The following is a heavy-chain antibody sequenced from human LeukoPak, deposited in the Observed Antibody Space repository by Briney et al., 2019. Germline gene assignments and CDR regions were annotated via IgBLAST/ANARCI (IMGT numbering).Heavy chain of an antibody. V-gene: IGHV4-34*01. J-gene: IGHJ6*03. CDR3: ARLFFAFGESYFYSYHMDD. CDR1: GGSLSGYY. CDR2: IKYSGST. D-gene: IGHD3-10*01. Sequence: YPSETLSLTCDVNGGSLSGYYWTWIRQSPGKGLEWLGEIKYSGSTTYNPSLRRRVTMSVDSSKNQFSLRLSSVTAADTAVYYCARLFFAFGESYFYSYHMDDWGKGTTVIISS.